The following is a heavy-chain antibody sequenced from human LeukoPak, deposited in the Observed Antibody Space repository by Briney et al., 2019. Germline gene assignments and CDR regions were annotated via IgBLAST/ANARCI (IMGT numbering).Heavy chain of an antibody. Sequence: VASVKVSCKASGGTFSSYAISWVRQAPGQGLEWMGGIIPIFGTANYAQKFQGRVTITADKSTSTAYMELSSLRSEDTAVYYCARVSDSSGWYGSGYYYYMDVWGKGTTVTVSS. V-gene: IGHV1-69*06. D-gene: IGHD6-19*01. CDR1: GGTFSSYA. CDR2: IIPIFGTA. CDR3: ARVSDSSGWYGSGYYYYMDV. J-gene: IGHJ6*03.